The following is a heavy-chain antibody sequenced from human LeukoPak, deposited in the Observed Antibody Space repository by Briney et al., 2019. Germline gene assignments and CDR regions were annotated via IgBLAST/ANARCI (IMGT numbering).Heavy chain of an antibody. D-gene: IGHD3-9*01. J-gene: IGHJ5*02. CDR3: SRGYFDWLSPTYNWFDP. V-gene: IGHV3-30*04. CDR2: ISYDGSNK. Sequence: GGSLRLSCAASGFTFSSYAMRWVRQAPGKGLEWVAVISYDGSNKYYADYVKGRFTISRDNSKNTLYLRMNSLRAEDTAVYYCSRGYFDWLSPTYNWFDPWGQGTLVTVSS. CDR1: GFTFSSYA.